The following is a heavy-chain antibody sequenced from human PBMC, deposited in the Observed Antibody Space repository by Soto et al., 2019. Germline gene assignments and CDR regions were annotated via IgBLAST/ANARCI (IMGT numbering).Heavy chain of an antibody. CDR3: ARDSKGASAIRLGYGMDV. Sequence: QVQLVQSGAEVKKPGSSVKVSCKASGGTFSGYAISWVRQAPGQGLEWMGGIIPIFGTANYAQKFQGRVTITADESTSTAYMELSSLRSEDTAVYYCARDSKGASAIRLGYGMDVWGQGTTVTVSS. J-gene: IGHJ6*02. D-gene: IGHD2-2*01. CDR1: GGTFSGYA. V-gene: IGHV1-69*01. CDR2: IIPIFGTA.